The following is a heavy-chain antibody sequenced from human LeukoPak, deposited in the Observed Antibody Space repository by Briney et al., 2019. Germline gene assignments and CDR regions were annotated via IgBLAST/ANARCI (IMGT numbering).Heavy chain of an antibody. CDR1: GGSISSYF. CDR3: ARDRGRGYDLNEIDY. CDR2: IYYSGST. D-gene: IGHD5-12*01. Sequence: KSSETLSLTCTVSGGSISSYFWSWIRQPPGKGLEWIGYIYYSGSTNYNPSLKSRVTISVDTSKNQFSLKLTSVTAADTAVYYCARDRGRGYDLNEIDYWGQGTLVTVSS. V-gene: IGHV4-59*01. J-gene: IGHJ4*02.